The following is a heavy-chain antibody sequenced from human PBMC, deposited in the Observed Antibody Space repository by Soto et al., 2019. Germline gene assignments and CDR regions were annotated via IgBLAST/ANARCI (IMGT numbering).Heavy chain of an antibody. V-gene: IGHV1-69*05. CDR1: GGTFSSYA. Sequence: GASVKVSCKASGGTFSSYAISWVRQAPGQGLEWMGGIIPIFGTANYAQKFQGRVTMTTDTSTSTAYMELRSLRSEDTAVYYCARRGVYYGSGKYMDVWGKGTTVTVSS. CDR2: IIPIFGTA. CDR3: ARRGVYYGSGKYMDV. D-gene: IGHD3-10*01. J-gene: IGHJ6*03.